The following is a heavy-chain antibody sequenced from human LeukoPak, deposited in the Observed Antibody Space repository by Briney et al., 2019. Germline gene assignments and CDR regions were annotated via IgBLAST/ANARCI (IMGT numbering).Heavy chain of an antibody. J-gene: IGHJ6*02. CDR1: GFTFDNYA. CDR2: ISGSGVNT. CDR3: AKDISFNYGFHAMDA. V-gene: IGHV3-23*01. Sequence: GGSLRLSCAASGFTFDNYAMNWVRQAPGKGLEWVSGISGSGVNTYYGDSVKGRFTITRDISKNTLFLQVNSPRGEDTAMDYCAKDISFNYGFHAMDAWGQGTTVSVSS. D-gene: IGHD3-10*01.